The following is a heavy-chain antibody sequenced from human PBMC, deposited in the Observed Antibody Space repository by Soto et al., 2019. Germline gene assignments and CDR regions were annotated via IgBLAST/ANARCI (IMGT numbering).Heavy chain of an antibody. CDR2: IKQDGSDK. CDR3: ATTAAAPGNY. V-gene: IGHV3-7*01. CDR1: GFTFSSYG. J-gene: IGHJ4*02. D-gene: IGHD6-13*01. Sequence: EVHLVESGGGLVQPGGSLRLSCAASGFTFSSYGMSWVRQAPGKGLEWVANIKQDGSDKYYVDSVKGRFTISRDNAKNSMYLQMNSLRAEDTAVYYCATTAAAPGNYWGQGTLVTVSS.